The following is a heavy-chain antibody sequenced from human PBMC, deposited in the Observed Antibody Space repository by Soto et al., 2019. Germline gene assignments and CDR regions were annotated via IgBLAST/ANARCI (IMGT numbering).Heavy chain of an antibody. CDR1: GFTFRSYS. CDR2: ISSSSSYI. D-gene: IGHD4-17*01. J-gene: IGHJ6*02. CDR3: ARDGATVTTRGSWENYYYYGMDV. V-gene: IGHV3-21*01. Sequence: GGSLRLSCAASGFTFRSYSMNWVRQAPGKGLEWVSSISSSSSYIYYADSVKGRFTISRDNAKNSLYLQMNSLRAEDTAVYYCARDGATVTTRGSWENYYYYGMDVWGQGTTVTVSS.